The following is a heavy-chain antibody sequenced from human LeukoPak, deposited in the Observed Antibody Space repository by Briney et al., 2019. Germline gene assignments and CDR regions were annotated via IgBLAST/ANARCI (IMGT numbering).Heavy chain of an antibody. V-gene: IGHV3-30*18. CDR3: AKEFHSTTWYSD. D-gene: IGHD6-13*01. CDR1: GFTFNSYG. CDR2: ISYDGSNK. J-gene: IGHJ4*02. Sequence: PGRSLRLSCAASGFTFNSYGMHWVRQAPGKGLEWVAVISYDGSNKYYGDSVKGRFTISRDNSKNTLYLQMNSLRAEDTAVYYCAKEFHSTTWYSDWGQGTLVTVSS.